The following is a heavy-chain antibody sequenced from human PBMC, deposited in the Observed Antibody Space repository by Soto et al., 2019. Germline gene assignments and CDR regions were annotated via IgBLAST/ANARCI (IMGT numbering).Heavy chain of an antibody. CDR2: IYYSGST. J-gene: IGHJ5*02. Sequence: QVQLQESGPGLVKPSETLSLTCTVSGGSVSSGSYYWSWIRQPPGKGLEWIGYIYYSGSTNYNPSLKSRVTISVDTSKNQFSLKLSSVTAADTAVYYCASGFNDFWSGYLNWFDPWGQGTLVTVSS. D-gene: IGHD3-3*01. CDR3: ASGFNDFWSGYLNWFDP. CDR1: GGSVSSGSYY. V-gene: IGHV4-61*01.